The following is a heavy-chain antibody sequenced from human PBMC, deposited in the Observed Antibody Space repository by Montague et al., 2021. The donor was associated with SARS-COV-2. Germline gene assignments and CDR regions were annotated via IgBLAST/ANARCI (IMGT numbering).Heavy chain of an antibody. CDR1: GGSISSYY. V-gene: IGHV4-59*01. J-gene: IGHJ6*02. CDR3: AREGMVRGSYYYYGMDV. D-gene: IGHD3-10*01. CDR2: IYYGGST. Sequence: SETRSLTCTVSGGSISSYYWSWIRQPPGKGLEWIGYIYYGGSTNYNPSLKSRVTISVDTSKNQFSLKLSSVTAADTAVYYCAREGMVRGSYYYYGMDVWGQGTTVTVSS.